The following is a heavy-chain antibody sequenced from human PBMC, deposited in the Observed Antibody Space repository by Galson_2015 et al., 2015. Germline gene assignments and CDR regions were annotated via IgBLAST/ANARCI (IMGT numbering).Heavy chain of an antibody. CDR3: ARDLNEYYYDSSGYYVDAFEI. J-gene: IGHJ3*02. CDR2: INPNSGGT. V-gene: IGHV1-2*04. Sequence: SVKVSCKASGYTFTGYYMHWVRQAPGQGLEWMGWINPNSGGTNYAQKFQGWVTMTRDTSISTAYMELSRLRSDDTAVYYCARDLNEYYYDSSGYYVDAFEIWGQGTMVTVSS. D-gene: IGHD3-22*01. CDR1: GYTFTGYY.